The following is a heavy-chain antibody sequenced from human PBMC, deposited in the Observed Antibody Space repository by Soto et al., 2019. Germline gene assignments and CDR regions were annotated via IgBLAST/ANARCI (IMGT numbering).Heavy chain of an antibody. Sequence: PSETLSLTCTVSGGSISSYYWSWIRQPPGKGLEWIGYIYYSGSTNYNPSLKSRVTISVDTSKNQFSLKLSSVTAADTAVYYCARGRNWNYEMYYFDYWGQGTLVTVSS. CDR2: IYYSGST. CDR1: GGSISSYY. V-gene: IGHV4-59*01. J-gene: IGHJ4*02. CDR3: ARGRNWNYEMYYFDY. D-gene: IGHD1-7*01.